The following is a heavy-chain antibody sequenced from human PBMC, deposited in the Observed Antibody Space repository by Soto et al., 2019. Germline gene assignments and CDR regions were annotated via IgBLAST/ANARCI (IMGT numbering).Heavy chain of an antibody. CDR2: ISSSSSTI. V-gene: IGHV3-48*02. Sequence: GGSLRLSCAASGFTFSSYSMNWVRQAPGKGLEWVSYISSSSSTIYYADSVKGRFTISRDNAKNSLYLQMNSLRDEDTAVYYCARFSRSYYYDSSGSPPAHWGQGTLVTVPS. CDR1: GFTFSSYS. CDR3: ARFSRSYYYDSSGSPPAH. J-gene: IGHJ4*02. D-gene: IGHD3-22*01.